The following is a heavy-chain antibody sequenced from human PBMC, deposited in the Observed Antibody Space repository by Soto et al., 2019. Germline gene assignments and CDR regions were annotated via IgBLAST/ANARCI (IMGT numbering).Heavy chain of an antibody. J-gene: IGHJ6*01. CDR2: ISRSGTYI. V-gene: IGHV3-21*01. CDR1: GFTFISCA. Sequence: TGGALRLSCAASGFTFISCAMSWVRQAPWKGLEWLSSISRSGTYIYDADSVKGRFTISRDNAKNSLYLQMNSLRVEDTAVYYCATETTSLDYYGMDGWGQATTVTVS. CDR3: ATETTSLDYYGMDG. D-gene: IGHD1-1*01.